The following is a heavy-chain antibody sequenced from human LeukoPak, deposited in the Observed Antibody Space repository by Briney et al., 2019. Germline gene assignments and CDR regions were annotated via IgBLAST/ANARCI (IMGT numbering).Heavy chain of an antibody. CDR3: ARDFDWNEEEHVLDY. CDR2: ISSSSSYI. J-gene: IGHJ4*02. CDR1: GFTVTSNH. Sequence: GRSLRLSCVASGFTVTSNHMNWVRHAPGKGLEWVSSISSSSSYIYYADSVKGRFTISRDNAKNSLYLQMNSLRAEDTAVYYCARDFDWNEEEHVLDYWGQGTLVTVSS. D-gene: IGHD1-1*01. V-gene: IGHV3-21*01.